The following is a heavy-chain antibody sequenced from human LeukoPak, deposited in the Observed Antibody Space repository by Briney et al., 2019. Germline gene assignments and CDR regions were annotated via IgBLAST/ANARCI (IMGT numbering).Heavy chain of an antibody. J-gene: IGHJ4*02. D-gene: IGHD1-1*01. CDR2: IRWDDER. CDR1: GFTCSRCW. CDR3: SRITTNGYFEY. Sequence: GSSLRLSCSASGFTCSRCWIGWVRQAPGKGLEWVASIRWDDERHHVDSVTGRFSVSRDNAKNSLYLQMNSLRAEDTAVYFCSRITTNGYFEYWGQGALVTVSS. V-gene: IGHV3-7*01.